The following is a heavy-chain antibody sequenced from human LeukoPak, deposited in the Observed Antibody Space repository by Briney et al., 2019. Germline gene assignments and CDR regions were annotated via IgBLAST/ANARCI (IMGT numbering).Heavy chain of an antibody. CDR3: ARDPEAESNWFDP. D-gene: IGHD1-14*01. CDR1: LGPFTSSA. J-gene: IGHJ5*02. CDR2: IIPFFGPA. Sequence: SSVNVSHLPSLGPFTSSAISCARQAPAHRLEWMGGIIPFFGPATFSQKFPLRVTITPAKSTSTAYMDLSSRRSEVTALYYCARDPEAESNWFDPWGQGTLVTVSS. V-gene: IGHV1-69*06.